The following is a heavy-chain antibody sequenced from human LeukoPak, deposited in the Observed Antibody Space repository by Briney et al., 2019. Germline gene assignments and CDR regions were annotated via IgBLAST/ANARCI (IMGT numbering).Heavy chain of an antibody. CDR2: IIPIFGTA. Sequence: ASVKVSCKASGGTFSSYAISWVRQAPGQGLEWMGGIIPIFGTANYAQKFQGRVTITADESTSTAYMELSSLRSDDTAVYYCARRVGSGWPVQHWGQGTLVTVSS. CDR3: ARRVGSGWPVQH. D-gene: IGHD6-19*01. CDR1: GGTFSSYA. J-gene: IGHJ1*01. V-gene: IGHV1-69*13.